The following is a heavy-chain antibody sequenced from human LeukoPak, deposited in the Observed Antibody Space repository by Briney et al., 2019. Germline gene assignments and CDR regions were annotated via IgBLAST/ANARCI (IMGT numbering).Heavy chain of an antibody. CDR2: ISSSSSYI. V-gene: IGHV3-21*01. J-gene: IGHJ4*02. CDR1: GFTFSSYR. Sequence: PGGSLRLSCAASGFTFSSYRMNWVRQAPGKGLEWVSSISSSSSYIYYADSVKGRFTISRDNAKNSLYLQMNSLRAEDTAVYYCAREIISSWDHYFDYWGQGTLVTVSS. D-gene: IGHD6-13*01. CDR3: AREIISSWDHYFDY.